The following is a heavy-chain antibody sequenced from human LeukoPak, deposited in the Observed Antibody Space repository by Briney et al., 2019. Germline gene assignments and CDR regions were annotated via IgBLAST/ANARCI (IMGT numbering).Heavy chain of an antibody. J-gene: IGHJ4*02. D-gene: IGHD6-13*01. V-gene: IGHV4-4*07. CDR1: GGSISSYY. CDR2: MYTSGST. CDR3: AREKAAPGTIDY. Sequence: PSETLSLTCTVSGGSISSYYWSWIRQPAGKGLEWIGRMYTSGSTNYNPSLKSRVTISVDTSKNQFSLKLSSVTAADTAVYYCAREKAAPGTIDYWGQGTLVTVSS.